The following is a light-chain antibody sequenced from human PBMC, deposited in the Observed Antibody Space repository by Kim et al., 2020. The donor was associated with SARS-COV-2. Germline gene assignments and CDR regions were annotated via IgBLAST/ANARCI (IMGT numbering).Light chain of an antibody. CDR2: DNN. V-gene: IGLV1-51*01. CDR3: GAWDNSLSAKWV. J-gene: IGLJ3*02. CDR1: SSNIGTNS. Sequence: RVTISCSGSSSNIGTNSVSWYQQLPGTAPKLLIYDNNKRPSGIPDRFSGSKSGTSATLGITGLQTGDEADYYCGAWDNSLSAKWVFGGGTKVTVL.